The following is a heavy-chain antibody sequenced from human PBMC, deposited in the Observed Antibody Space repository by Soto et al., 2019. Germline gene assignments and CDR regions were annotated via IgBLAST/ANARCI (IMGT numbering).Heavy chain of an antibody. CDR2: ISSSSSTI. Sequence: GGSVRLSCAASGFTFSSYSMNWVRQAPGKGLEWVSYISSSSSTIYYADSVKGRFTISRDNSENSLYLQMKSLRAEDTAVYYCAKSIGSSWYYYYGMDVWGQGTTVTVSS. CDR3: AKSIGSSWYYYYGMDV. V-gene: IGHV3-48*01. D-gene: IGHD6-13*01. J-gene: IGHJ6*02. CDR1: GFTFSSYS.